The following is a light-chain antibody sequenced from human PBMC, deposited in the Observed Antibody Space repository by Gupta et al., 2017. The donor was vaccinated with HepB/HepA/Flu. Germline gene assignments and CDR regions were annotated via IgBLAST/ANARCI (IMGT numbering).Light chain of an antibody. CDR2: AAS. CDR3: QQLNTSPLT. V-gene: IGKV1-9*01. CDR1: QGINRF. Sequence: IHLTQSPSFLSASVGDRVTINCRASQGINRFLAWYQKKPANAPKLLIYAASVLQSGVPSRFSGSGSGPEFTLTLSSLQPEEFATYYCQQLNTSPLTFGGGTKVEIK. J-gene: IGKJ4*01.